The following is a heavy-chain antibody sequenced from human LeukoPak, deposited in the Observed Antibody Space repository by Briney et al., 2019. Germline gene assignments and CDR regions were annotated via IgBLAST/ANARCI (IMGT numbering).Heavy chain of an antibody. Sequence: GGSLRPSCAVSGFTVSSNYMSWVRQAPGKGPEWVSAIYSGGNTYYADSVKDRFTISRGKSNNTLYLQMNSLRVDDTAVYYCAKEIFRDVWGQGTTVTVSS. D-gene: IGHD2/OR15-2a*01. J-gene: IGHJ6*02. CDR1: GFTVSSNY. CDR2: IYSGGNT. CDR3: AKEIFRDV. V-gene: IGHV3-66*01.